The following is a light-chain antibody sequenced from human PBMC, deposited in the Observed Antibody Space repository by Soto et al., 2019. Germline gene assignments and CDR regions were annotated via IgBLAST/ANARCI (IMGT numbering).Light chain of an antibody. CDR3: QQYNSYPLT. CDR2: DAS. CDR1: QGISNY. V-gene: IGKV1-13*02. J-gene: IGKJ4*01. Sequence: AIQLSQSPSSLSASVGDRVTITCRASQGISNYLAWYQQKPGKAPKLLLYDASSLESGVPSRFNGSGSGTEFTLTISSLQPDDVATYYCQQYNSYPLTVGGGTKVDIK.